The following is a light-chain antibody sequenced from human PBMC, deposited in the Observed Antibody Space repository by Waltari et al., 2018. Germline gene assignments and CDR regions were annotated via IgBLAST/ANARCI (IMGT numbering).Light chain of an antibody. V-gene: IGKV4-1*01. CDR1: QSVLYSPDNRNT. CDR3: QQYYITPLS. Sequence: DIVMTQSPDSLAVSLGERATINCKSSQSVLYSPDNRNTLAWYPQKPGQPPNLLIYWASTRESGVPDRFRGSGSGTDFTLTISSLQAEDVAVYYCQQYYITPLSFGGGTKVEIK. CDR2: WAS. J-gene: IGKJ4*01.